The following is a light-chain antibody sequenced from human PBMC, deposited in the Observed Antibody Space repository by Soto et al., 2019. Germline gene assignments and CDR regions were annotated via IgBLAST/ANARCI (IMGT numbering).Light chain of an antibody. V-gene: IGLV1-40*01. CDR3: QSYDSSLSGYV. CDR2: GNS. Sequence: QSVLTQPPSVSGAPGQRVTISCTGSSSNIGAGYDVHWYQQLPGTAPKVLIYGNSNRPSGVPDRFSGSKSGTSASLAITGLQADVEADYYSQSYDSSLSGYVFGTGTKVTVL. CDR1: SSNIGAGYD. J-gene: IGLJ1*01.